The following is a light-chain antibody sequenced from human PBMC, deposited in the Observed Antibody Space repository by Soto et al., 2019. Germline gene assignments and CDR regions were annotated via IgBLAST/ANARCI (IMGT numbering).Light chain of an antibody. CDR1: QSVGSSY. Sequence: EIVLTQSPGTLSLSPGERATLSCRASQSVGSSYLAWYQRKPGQAPRLLIYGASSRATGTPDRFSGSGSGTDFTLTISRLEPEAFAVYYCQQYGSPPLTFGGGTKVEIK. CDR2: GAS. J-gene: IGKJ4*01. V-gene: IGKV3-20*01. CDR3: QQYGSPPLT.